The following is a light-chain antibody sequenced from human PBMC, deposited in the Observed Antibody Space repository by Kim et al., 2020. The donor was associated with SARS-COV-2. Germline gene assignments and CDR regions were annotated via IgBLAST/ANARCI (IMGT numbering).Light chain of an antibody. CDR3: QQYNNWPPLT. V-gene: IGKV3-15*01. CDR2: GAS. CDR1: QSVSSN. Sequence: EIVMTQSPATLSASPGERATLSCRASQSVSSNLAWYQQKVGQAPRLLIYGASTRATDIPARFSGTGSGTEFTLTISSLQSEDFAVYYCQQYNNWPPLTFGGGTKVDIK. J-gene: IGKJ4*01.